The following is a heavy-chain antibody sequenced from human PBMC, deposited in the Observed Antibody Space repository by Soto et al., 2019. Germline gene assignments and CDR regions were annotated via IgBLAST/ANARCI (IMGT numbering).Heavy chain of an antibody. D-gene: IGHD3-9*01. J-gene: IGHJ5*02. V-gene: IGHV5-10-1*01. CDR2: IDPSDSYT. Sequence: PGESLKISCKGSGYSFTSYWISRVRQMPGKGLEWMGRIDPSDSYTNYSPSFQGHVTISADKSISTAYLQWSSLKASDTAMYYCARRTVYYDILTGYYPSWFDPWGQGTLVTVSS. CDR1: GYSFTSYW. CDR3: ARRTVYYDILTGYYPSWFDP.